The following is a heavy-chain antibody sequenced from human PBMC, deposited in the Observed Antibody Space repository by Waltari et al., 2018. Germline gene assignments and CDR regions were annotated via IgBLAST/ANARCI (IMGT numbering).Heavy chain of an antibody. J-gene: IGHJ4*02. Sequence: EVQLVESGGGLIQPGGSLRLSCAASGFTVSSNYMSWVRQAPGKGLEWVSVIYSGGSTYDADSVKGRFTISRDNSKNTLYLQMNSLRAEDTAVYYCARDRRDGYNYYFDYWGQGTLVTVSS. D-gene: IGHD5-12*01. V-gene: IGHV3-53*01. CDR3: ARDRRDGYNYYFDY. CDR2: IYSGGST. CDR1: GFTVSSNY.